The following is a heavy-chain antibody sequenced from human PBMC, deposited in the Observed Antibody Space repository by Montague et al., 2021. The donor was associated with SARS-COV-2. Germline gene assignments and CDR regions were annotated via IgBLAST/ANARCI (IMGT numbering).Heavy chain of an antibody. CDR3: SQGSYRYSHNYYYAMDV. CDR2: IFYNGGT. V-gene: IGHV4-31*03. J-gene: IGHJ6*02. Sequence: TLSLTCIVSGGSISSGGFLWTWVRHLPGKGLEWIGYIFYNGGTDYNPSLKSRVNIAVDTSKYQFSLRLSSATAADTAVYYCSQGSYRYSHNYYYAMDVWGQGTTVIVSS. CDR1: GGSISSGGFL. D-gene: IGHD4-11*01.